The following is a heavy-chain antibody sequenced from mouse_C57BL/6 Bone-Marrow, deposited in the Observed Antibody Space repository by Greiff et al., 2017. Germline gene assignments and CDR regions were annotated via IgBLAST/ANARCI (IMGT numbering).Heavy chain of an antibody. CDR3: ASSITTVRDLYFDV. V-gene: IGHV14-3*01. Sequence: VQLQQSVAELVRPGASVKLSCTASGFNIKNTYMHWVKQRTEQGLAWIGRIDPAYGNTKSAPKFSGKATITADTSSNTAYLQLSSLTSEDTAIYYCASSITTVRDLYFDVWGTGTTVTVSS. J-gene: IGHJ1*03. CDR2: IDPAYGNT. CDR1: GFNIKNTY. D-gene: IGHD1-1*01.